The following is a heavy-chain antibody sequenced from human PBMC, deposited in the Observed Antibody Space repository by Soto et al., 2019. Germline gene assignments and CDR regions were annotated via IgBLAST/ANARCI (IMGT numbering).Heavy chain of an antibody. CDR1: GGSITSYF. D-gene: IGHD3-10*01. J-gene: IGHJ4*02. V-gene: IGHV4-59*01. CDR2: IYYSGST. Sequence: SETLSLTCTVSGGSITSYFWTWIRQPPGKGLEWIGNIYYSGSTNYNPSLKSRVTISVDTSKNQFSLKLSSVTAADTAVYYCARDSGYYGSGALSYWGQGTLVTVSS. CDR3: ARDSGYYGSGALSY.